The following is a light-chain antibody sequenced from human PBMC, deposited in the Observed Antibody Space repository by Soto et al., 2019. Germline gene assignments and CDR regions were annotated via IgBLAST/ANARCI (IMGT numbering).Light chain of an antibody. Sequence: QSALTQPASVSGSPGQSITISCTGTSSDVGSYNLVSWYQQHPGKAPKLMIYEGSKRPSGVSNRFSGSKSGNTASLTISGLQAEDEADYYCCSYAGSSTYVFGTGTSPPS. J-gene: IGLJ1*01. CDR2: EGS. CDR3: CSYAGSSTYV. CDR1: SSDVGSYNL. V-gene: IGLV2-23*01.